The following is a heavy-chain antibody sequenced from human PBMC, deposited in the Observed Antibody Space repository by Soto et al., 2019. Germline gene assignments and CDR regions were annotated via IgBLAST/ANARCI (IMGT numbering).Heavy chain of an antibody. D-gene: IGHD2-2*02. V-gene: IGHV3-23*01. CDR3: ANYCSSTSCYTGGHYYGMDV. CDR2: ISGSGGST. CDR1: GFTFSSYA. Sequence: GGSLRLSCAASGFTFSSYAMSWVRQAPGKGLEWVSAISGSGGSTYYADSVKGRFTISRDNSKNTPYLQMNSLRAEDTAVYYCANYCSSTSCYTGGHYYGMDVWGQGTTVTVAS. J-gene: IGHJ6*02.